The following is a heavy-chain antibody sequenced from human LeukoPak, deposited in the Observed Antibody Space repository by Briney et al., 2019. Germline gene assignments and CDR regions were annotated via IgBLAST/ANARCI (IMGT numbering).Heavy chain of an antibody. J-gene: IGHJ6*02. Sequence: GASVKVSCKSSGYTFTSYGISWVRQAPGQGLEWMGWISAYNGNTNYAQKLQGRVTMTTDTSTSTAYMELRSLRSDDTAVYYCARIGFGELSYGMDVWGQGTTVTVSS. V-gene: IGHV1-18*01. CDR2: ISAYNGNT. CDR1: GYTFTSYG. D-gene: IGHD3-10*01. CDR3: ARIGFGELSYGMDV.